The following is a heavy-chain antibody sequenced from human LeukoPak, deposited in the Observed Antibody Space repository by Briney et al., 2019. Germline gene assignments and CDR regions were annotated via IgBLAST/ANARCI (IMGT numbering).Heavy chain of an antibody. Sequence: GGSLRLSCAASGFTVSSNYMSWVRQAPGKGLEWVSAISGSGGSTYYADSVKGRFTISRDNSKNTLYLQMNSLRAEDTAVYYCATLANDILTGYYAGYFDYWGQGTLVTVSS. CDR1: GFTVSSNY. J-gene: IGHJ4*02. CDR3: ATLANDILTGYYAGYFDY. V-gene: IGHV3-23*01. D-gene: IGHD3-9*01. CDR2: ISGSGGST.